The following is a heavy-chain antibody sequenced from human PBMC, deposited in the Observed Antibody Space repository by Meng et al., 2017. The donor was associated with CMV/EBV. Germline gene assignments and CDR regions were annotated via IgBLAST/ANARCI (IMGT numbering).Heavy chain of an antibody. Sequence: SETLSLTCTVSGGSVSSGSYYWSWIRQPPGRGLEWIGYIYYSGSTNYNPSLKSRVTISVDTSKNQFSLKLSSVTAADTAVYYCARTYYYGSGGWDWGQGTLVTVSS. J-gene: IGHJ4*02. CDR2: IYYSGST. V-gene: IGHV4-61*01. CDR3: ARTYYYGSGGWD. CDR1: GGSVSSGSYY. D-gene: IGHD3-10*01.